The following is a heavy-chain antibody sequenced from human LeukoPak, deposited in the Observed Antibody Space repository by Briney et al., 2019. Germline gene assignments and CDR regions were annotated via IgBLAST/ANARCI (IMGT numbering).Heavy chain of an antibody. CDR1: GFSLTSYA. D-gene: IGHD2-2*01. CDR3: AKAERGYCSSSSCWGHYMDV. CDR2: SGTGGST. J-gene: IGHJ6*03. V-gene: IGHV3-23*01. Sequence: GGSLRLSCAASGFSLTSYAMSWVRQAPGKGLEWVSISGTGGSTFYADSVKGRFTISRDNSKNTLYLQMNSLRAEDTVVYYCAKAERGYCSSSSCWGHYMDVWGKGTTVTISS.